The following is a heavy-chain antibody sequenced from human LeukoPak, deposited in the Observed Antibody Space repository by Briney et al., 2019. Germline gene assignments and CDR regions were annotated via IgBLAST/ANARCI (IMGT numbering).Heavy chain of an antibody. CDR3: ARLAIGGQWLACALVG. D-gene: IGHD6-19*01. J-gene: IGHJ4*02. CDR2: INHSGST. CDR1: GGSFSGYY. V-gene: IGHV4-34*01. Sequence: PSGTLSLTCAVYGGSFSGYYWSWIRQPPGKWLEWIGEINHSGSTNYNPSLKSRVTISVDTSKNQFSLKLSSVTAADTAVYYCARLAIGGQWLACALVGWGQGTLVTVSS.